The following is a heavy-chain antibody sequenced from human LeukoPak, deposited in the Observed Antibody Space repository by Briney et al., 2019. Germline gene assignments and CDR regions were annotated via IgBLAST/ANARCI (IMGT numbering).Heavy chain of an antibody. J-gene: IGHJ4*02. Sequence: GGSLRLSCAASGFTFSSYGMHWVRQAPGKGLEWVAFIRYDGSNKYYADSAKGRFTISRDNSKNTLYLQMNSLRAEDTAVYYCATARGSGWYFDYWGQGTLVTVSS. CDR3: ATARGSGWYFDY. D-gene: IGHD6-19*01. V-gene: IGHV3-30*02. CDR1: GFTFSSYG. CDR2: IRYDGSNK.